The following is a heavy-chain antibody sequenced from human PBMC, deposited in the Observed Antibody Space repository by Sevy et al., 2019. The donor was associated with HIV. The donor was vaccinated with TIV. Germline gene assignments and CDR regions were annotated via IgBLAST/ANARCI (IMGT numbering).Heavy chain of an antibody. CDR2: INPSGGST. V-gene: IGHV1-46*01. CDR3: ARAGPSRITMGRGVSNWFDP. D-gene: IGHD3-10*01. J-gene: IGHJ5*02. CDR1: GYTFTSYY. Sequence: ASVKVSCKASGYTFTSYYMHWVRQAPGQGLEWMGIINPSGGSTSYAQKFQGRVTMTRDTSTSTVYMELSSLRSEDTAVYYCARAGPSRITMGRGVSNWFDPWGQGTLVTVSS.